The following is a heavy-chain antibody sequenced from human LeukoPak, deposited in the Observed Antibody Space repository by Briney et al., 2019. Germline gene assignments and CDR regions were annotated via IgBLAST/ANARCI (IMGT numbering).Heavy chain of an antibody. CDR2: MYYRRST. D-gene: IGHD3-3*02. CDR3: ARTARIFGGAFDI. V-gene: IGHV4-39*07. Sequence: SETLSLTCTVSGGSISSSSYYWGWIRLPPGKGLEGIGSMYYRRSTFYNMSLKSRVTISVDTSKNQFSLKLTSVTAADTAVYYCARTARIFGGAFDIWGQGTMVTVSS. J-gene: IGHJ3*02. CDR1: GGSISSSSYY.